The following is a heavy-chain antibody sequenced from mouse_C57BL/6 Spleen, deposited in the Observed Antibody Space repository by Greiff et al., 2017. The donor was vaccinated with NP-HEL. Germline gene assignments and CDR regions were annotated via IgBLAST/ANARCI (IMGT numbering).Heavy chain of an antibody. CDR3: ARDLYDLGWFAY. CDR2: ISYDGSN. J-gene: IGHJ3*01. D-gene: IGHD2-3*01. CDR1: GYSITSGYY. V-gene: IGHV3-6*01. Sequence: EVKLMESGPGLVKPSQSLSLTCSVTGYSITSGYYWNWIRQFPGNKLEWMGYISYDGSNNYNPSLKNRISITRDTSKNQFFLKLNSVTTEDTATYYCARDLYDLGWFAYWGQGTLVTVSA.